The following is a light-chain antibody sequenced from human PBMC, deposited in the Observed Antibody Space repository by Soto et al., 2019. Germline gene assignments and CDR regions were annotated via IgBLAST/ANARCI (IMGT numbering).Light chain of an antibody. CDR3: QQYNSYLWT. Sequence: DIQMTESPSTVPPSVGPRLTITCRASQSISSWLAWYQQKPGKAPKLLIYKASSLESGVPSRFSGSGSGTEFTLTISSLQPDDFATYYCQQYNSYLWTFGQGTKVDIK. V-gene: IGKV1-5*03. CDR2: KAS. J-gene: IGKJ1*01. CDR1: QSISSW.